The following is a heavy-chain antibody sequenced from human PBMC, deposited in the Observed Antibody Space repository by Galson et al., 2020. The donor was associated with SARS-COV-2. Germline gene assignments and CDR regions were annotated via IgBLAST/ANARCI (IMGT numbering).Heavy chain of an antibody. D-gene: IGHD5-12*01. CDR2: IYYSGST. CDR1: GASVSSGSYY. V-gene: IGHV4-61*01. Sequence: ASETLSLTCSVSGASVSSGSYYWSWIRQPPGKGLEWIGYIYYSGSTDYNPSLKSRVTISVDTSKNQFSLKLTSVTAADTAVYYCATRVDIDNWFDPWGQGTLVTVSS. J-gene: IGHJ5*02. CDR3: ATRVDIDNWFDP.